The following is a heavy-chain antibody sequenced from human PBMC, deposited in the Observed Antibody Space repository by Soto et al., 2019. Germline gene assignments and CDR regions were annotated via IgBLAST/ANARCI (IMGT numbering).Heavy chain of an antibody. D-gene: IGHD6-19*01. CDR3: AMEISSGWYNYFDY. J-gene: IGHJ4*02. Sequence: GGSLRLSCAASGFTFSSYSMNWVRQAPGKGLEWVSYISSSSSTMFYADSVKGRFTISRDNAKNSLYLQMNSLRDEDTAVYYCAMEISSGWYNYFDYWGQGTLVTVSS. CDR1: GFTFSSYS. V-gene: IGHV3-48*02. CDR2: ISSSSSTM.